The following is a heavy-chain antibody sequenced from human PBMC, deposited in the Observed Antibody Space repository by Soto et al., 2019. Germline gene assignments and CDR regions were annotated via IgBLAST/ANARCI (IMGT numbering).Heavy chain of an antibody. V-gene: IGHV3-30*18. CDR2: VSYDEITK. D-gene: IGHD5-18*01. CDR3: AKPLGLLRRAMAQGSDY. Sequence: HPGGSLRLSCAASGSTFSSYGMNWVRQAPGKGLEWVAVVSYDEITKYYADSVKGRFTISRDNSKNTVYLQMNSLRPEDTAVYYCAKPLGLLRRAMAQGSDYWGQGTLVTVSS. CDR1: GSTFSSYG. J-gene: IGHJ4*02.